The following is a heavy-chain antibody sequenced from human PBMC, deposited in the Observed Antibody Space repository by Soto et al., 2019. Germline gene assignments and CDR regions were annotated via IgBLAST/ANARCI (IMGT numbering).Heavy chain of an antibody. V-gene: IGHV4-59*08. Sequence: PSETLSLTCTVSGGSISSYYWSWIRQPPGKGLEWIGYIYYSGSTNYNPSLKSRVTIPVDTSKNQFSLKLSSVTAADTAVYYCARRGTYSGSYYVDYYYGMDVWGQGTTVTVSS. CDR2: IYYSGST. D-gene: IGHD1-26*01. CDR3: ARRGTYSGSYYVDYYYGMDV. J-gene: IGHJ6*02. CDR1: GGSISSYY.